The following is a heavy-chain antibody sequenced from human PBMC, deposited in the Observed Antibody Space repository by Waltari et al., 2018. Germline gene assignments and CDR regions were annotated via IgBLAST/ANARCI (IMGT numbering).Heavy chain of an antibody. J-gene: IGHJ4*02. V-gene: IGHV4-34*01. CDR3: ARGRYCSGGSCYSNYFDY. CDR1: GGSFSGYY. Sequence: QVQLQQWGEGLLKPSETLSLTCAVYGGSFSGYYWSWILPPPGRGLGWIGEINHSGSTNYNPSLKSRVTISVDTSKNQFSLKLSSVTAADTAVYYCARGRYCSGGSCYSNYFDYWGQGTLVTVSS. CDR2: INHSGST. D-gene: IGHD2-15*01.